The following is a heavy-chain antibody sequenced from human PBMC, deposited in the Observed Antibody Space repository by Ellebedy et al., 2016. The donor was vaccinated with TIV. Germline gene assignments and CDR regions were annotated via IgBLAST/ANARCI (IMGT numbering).Heavy chain of an antibody. CDR2: ISGSGGTT. CDR3: AKVAGFCSGGSCYSDY. V-gene: IGHV3-23*01. D-gene: IGHD2-15*01. Sequence: PGGSLRLSCAASGFTFSSYAMSWVRQAPGKGLEWVSTISGSGGTTYYVDSMKGRFTISRDNSKNTLYLQMNSLRADDTAVYYCAKVAGFCSGGSCYSDYWGQGTLVTVSS. CDR1: GFTFSSYA. J-gene: IGHJ4*02.